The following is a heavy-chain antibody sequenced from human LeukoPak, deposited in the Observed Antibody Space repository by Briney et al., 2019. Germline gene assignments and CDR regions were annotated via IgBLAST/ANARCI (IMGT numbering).Heavy chain of an antibody. J-gene: IGHJ3*02. CDR1: GGSITSGDYY. CDR2: IYYSGRT. V-gene: IGHV4-30-4*01. D-gene: IGHD3-3*01. Sequence: SQTLSLTCTVSGGSITSGDYYWSWLRQPPGRGLEWIGYIYYSGRTYYNPSLKSRVSIPVDTSKNQFSLKLSSVTAADTAVYYCARVYDFWSGYSFGAFNIWGQGTMVTASS. CDR3: ARVYDFWSGYSFGAFNI.